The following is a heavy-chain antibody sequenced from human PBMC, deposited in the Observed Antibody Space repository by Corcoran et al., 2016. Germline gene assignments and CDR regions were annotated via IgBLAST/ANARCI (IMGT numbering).Heavy chain of an antibody. CDR3: RRPYSSSSRGSFDI. CDR1: GYSISSGYN. CDR2: IYHTGTP. V-gene: IGHV4-38-2*02. Sequence: QVQLQESGTGLVRPSETLSLSCMVSGYSISSGYNWGWIRQSPGKGLGWIGTIYHTGTPYYNPSLKSRVSISVDTSKNQLSLKLSAVSAADTAVYYWRRPYSSSSRGSFDIWGQGTTVTVSS. D-gene: IGHD6-6*01. J-gene: IGHJ3*02.